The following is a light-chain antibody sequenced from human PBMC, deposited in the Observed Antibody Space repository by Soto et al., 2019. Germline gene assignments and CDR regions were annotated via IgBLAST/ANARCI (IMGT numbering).Light chain of an antibody. CDR3: QQYNNWPMYT. V-gene: IGKV3-15*01. CDR2: GAS. CDR1: QSVSSN. Sequence: EIVMTQSPVTLSVSPGERATISCRASQSVSSNLAWYQQKPGQAPRLLIYGASTRATGIPARFSGSGSGTEFTLTFSSLQSEDFAVYYCQQYNNWPMYTFGQGTKLEIK. J-gene: IGKJ2*01.